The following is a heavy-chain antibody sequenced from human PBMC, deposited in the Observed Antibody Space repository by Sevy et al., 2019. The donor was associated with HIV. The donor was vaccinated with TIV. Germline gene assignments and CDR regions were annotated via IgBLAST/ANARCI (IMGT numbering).Heavy chain of an antibody. J-gene: IGHJ4*02. CDR2: ISGGGGST. Sequence: GGSLRLSCAASGFTFSRYAMSWVRQAPGKGLEWVSTISGGGGSTYYAHSVKGRFSISRDNSKNTLYLQLNSLRAEDTAVYYCAKAPGDDILTGYYALFDHWGQGTLVTVSS. V-gene: IGHV3-23*01. CDR3: AKAPGDDILTGYYALFDH. CDR1: GFTFSRYA. D-gene: IGHD3-9*01.